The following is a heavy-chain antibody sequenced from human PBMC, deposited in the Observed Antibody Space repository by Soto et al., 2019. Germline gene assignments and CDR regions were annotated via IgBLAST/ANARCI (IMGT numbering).Heavy chain of an antibody. V-gene: IGHV4-34*01. Sequence: SETLSLTCAVYGGSFSGYYWSWIRQPPGEGLEWIGEINHSGSTNYNPSLKSRVTISVDTSKNQFSLKLSSVTAADTAVYYCARRESKFWSGYYNWFDPWGQGTLVTVSS. D-gene: IGHD3-3*01. CDR2: INHSGST. CDR3: ARRESKFWSGYYNWFDP. CDR1: GGSFSGYY. J-gene: IGHJ5*02.